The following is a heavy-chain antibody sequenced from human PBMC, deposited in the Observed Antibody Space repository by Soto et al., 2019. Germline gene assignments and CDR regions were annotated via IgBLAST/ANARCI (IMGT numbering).Heavy chain of an antibody. V-gene: IGHV4-59*01. J-gene: IGHJ5*02. CDR1: GGSIDNYY. Sequence: SETLSLTCSVSGGSIDNYYWSWIRQAPGKGLEWIGYVYHNGRTSYNPSLKSRVSISVDRSKNQFSLNLSSVTAADTAVYYCAREDRISAPGGIWFHPWRQGTLVTVSS. CDR2: VYHNGRT. D-gene: IGHD6-13*01. CDR3: AREDRISAPGGIWFHP.